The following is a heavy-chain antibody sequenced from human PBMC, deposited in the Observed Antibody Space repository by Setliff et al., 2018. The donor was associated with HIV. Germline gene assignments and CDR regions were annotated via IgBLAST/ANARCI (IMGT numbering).Heavy chain of an antibody. CDR3: ARALDYDIYYMDV. Sequence: SETLSLTCTVSGDSVNDRSYFWGWIRQPPGKGLEWIGTFYYNGDSRYNPSLKSRVTISVDTSKNQFSLKLSSVTAADTAVYYCARALDYDIYYMDVWGKGTTVTVSS. D-gene: IGHD3-22*01. V-gene: IGHV4-39*01. CDR2: FYYNGDS. CDR1: GDSVNDRSYF. J-gene: IGHJ6*03.